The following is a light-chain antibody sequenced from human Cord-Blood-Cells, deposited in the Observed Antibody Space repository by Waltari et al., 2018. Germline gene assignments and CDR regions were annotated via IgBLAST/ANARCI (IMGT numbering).Light chain of an antibody. V-gene: IGKV1-27*01. Sequence: DIQMTQSPSSLSASVGDRVTITCRASQGISNYLAWYQQKPRKVPKLLIYAASTLQSWVPSRFSGSGSGTDFTLTISSLQPEDGAAYYCQKYNSAPWTFGQGTKVDSK. J-gene: IGKJ1*01. CDR1: QGISNY. CDR2: AAS. CDR3: QKYNSAPWT.